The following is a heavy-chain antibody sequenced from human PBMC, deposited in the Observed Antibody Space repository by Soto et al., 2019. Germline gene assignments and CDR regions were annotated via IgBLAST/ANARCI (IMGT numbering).Heavy chain of an antibody. CDR3: AKAEVAVNYYMDV. Sequence: GGSLRLSCAASGFTFSSYGMHWVRQAPGKGLEWVAVISYDGSNKYYADSVKGRFTISRDNSKNTLYLQMNSLRAEDTAVYYCAKAEVAVNYYMDVWGKGTTVTVSS. CDR2: ISYDGSNK. D-gene: IGHD4-4*01. V-gene: IGHV3-30*18. CDR1: GFTFSSYG. J-gene: IGHJ6*03.